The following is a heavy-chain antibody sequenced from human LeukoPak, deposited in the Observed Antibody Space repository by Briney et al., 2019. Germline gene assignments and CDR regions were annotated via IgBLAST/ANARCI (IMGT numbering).Heavy chain of an antibody. J-gene: IGHJ4*02. CDR3: AREYCSSISCFKYFDY. Sequence: ASVRVSCKASGYTFTGYYMHWVRRAPGQGLEWMGRINPTSGGTNYVQRFQGRVTMTRDTSISTAYMELSRLRSDDTAVYYCAREYCSSISCFKYFDYWGQGTLVTVSS. D-gene: IGHD2-2*01. CDR1: GYTFTGYY. V-gene: IGHV1-2*06. CDR2: INPTSGGT.